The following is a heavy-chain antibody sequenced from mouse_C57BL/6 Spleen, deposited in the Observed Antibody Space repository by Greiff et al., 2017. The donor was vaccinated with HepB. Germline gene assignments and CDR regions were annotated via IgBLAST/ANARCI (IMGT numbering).Heavy chain of an antibody. V-gene: IGHV1-78*01. CDR1: GYTFTDHT. CDR3: ARREGYYDYDQRILDY. Sequence: QVQLKQSDAELVKPGASVKISCKVSGYTFTDHTIHWMKQRPEQGLEWIGYIYPRDGSTKYNEKFKGKATLTADKSSSTAYMQLNSLTSEDSAFYFCARREGYYDYDQRILDYWGQGTTLTVSS. J-gene: IGHJ2*01. CDR2: IYPRDGST. D-gene: IGHD2-4*01.